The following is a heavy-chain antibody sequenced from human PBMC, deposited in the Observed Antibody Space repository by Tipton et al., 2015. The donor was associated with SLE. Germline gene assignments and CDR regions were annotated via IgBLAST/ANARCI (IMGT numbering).Heavy chain of an antibody. Sequence: TLSLTCAVYGGSFNGYYWSWIRQPPGKGLEWIGEINHSGSTNYNASLKSRVTISLDTSKNHFSLNLTSVTAADTAVYYCARGKYAFDIWGQGTLVAVSS. CDR3: ARGKYAFDI. J-gene: IGHJ3*02. CDR1: GGSFNGYY. V-gene: IGHV4-34*01. CDR2: INHSGST.